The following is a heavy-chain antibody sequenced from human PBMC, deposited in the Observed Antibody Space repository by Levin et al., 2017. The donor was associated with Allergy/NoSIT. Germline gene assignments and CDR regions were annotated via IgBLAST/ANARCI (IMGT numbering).Heavy chain of an antibody. D-gene: IGHD6-19*01. CDR3: ARGGRSGSGWYGGDS. CDR1: GFTFSSYW. CDR2: INSDGSST. J-gene: IGHJ4*02. V-gene: IGHV3-74*01. Sequence: PGGSLRLSCAASGFTFSSYWMHWVRQAAGKGLVWVSRINSDGSSTSYADSVKGRFTISRDNAKNTLFLQMNSLRAEDTAVYYCARGGRSGSGWYGGDSWGQGTLVTVSS.